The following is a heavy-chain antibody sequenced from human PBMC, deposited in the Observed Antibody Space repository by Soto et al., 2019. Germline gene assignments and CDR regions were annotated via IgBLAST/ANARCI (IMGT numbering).Heavy chain of an antibody. Sequence: SVKVSCKASGGTFSSYAISWVRQAPGQGLEWMGGIVPIFGTANYAQKFQGRVTITADKSTSTAYMEPSSLRSEDTAVYYCARLGGYCSSTSCYRDYYYYYGMDVWGQGTTVTVSS. CDR1: GGTFSSYA. CDR2: IVPIFGTA. D-gene: IGHD2-2*02. CDR3: ARLGGYCSSTSCYRDYYYYYGMDV. V-gene: IGHV1-69*06. J-gene: IGHJ6*02.